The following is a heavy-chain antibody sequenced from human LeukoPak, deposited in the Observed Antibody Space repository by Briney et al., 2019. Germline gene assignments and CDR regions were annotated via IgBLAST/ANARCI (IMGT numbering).Heavy chain of an antibody. V-gene: IGHV4-39*01. CDR2: IYYSGST. J-gene: IGHJ6*03. CDR1: GGSISSSSYY. Sequence: SDTLSLTCTVAGGSISSSSYYWVWIRQPPGKGLEWIGSIYYSGSTYYNPSLKSRVTISVDTSKSQFSLKLSSVTAADTAVYYCARGRYSSSYYYYYMDVWGKGTTVTVSS. CDR3: ARGRYSSSYYYYYMDV. D-gene: IGHD6-6*01.